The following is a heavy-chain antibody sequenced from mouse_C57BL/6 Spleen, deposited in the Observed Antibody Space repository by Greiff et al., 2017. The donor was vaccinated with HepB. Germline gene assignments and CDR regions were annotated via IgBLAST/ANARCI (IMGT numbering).Heavy chain of an antibody. J-gene: IGHJ3*01. CDR1: GYSITSGYY. D-gene: IGHD2-10*01. CDR3: ARGGALPSFAY. V-gene: IGHV3-6*01. CDR2: ISYDGSN. Sequence: EVQLQESGPGLVKPSQSLSLTCSVTGYSITSGYYWNWIRQFPGNKLEWMGYISYDGSNNYNPSLKNRISITRDTSKNQFFLKLNSVTTEDTATYYCARGGALPSFAYWGQGTLVTVSA.